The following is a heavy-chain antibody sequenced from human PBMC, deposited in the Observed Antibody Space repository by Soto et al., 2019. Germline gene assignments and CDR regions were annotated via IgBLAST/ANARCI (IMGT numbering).Heavy chain of an antibody. V-gene: IGHV3-30*18. Sequence: QVQLVESGGGVVQPGRSLRLSCAASGFTFSSYGMHWVRQAPGKGLEWVAVISYDGSNKYYADSVKGRFTISRDNSKNTLYLQMNSLRAEDTAVYYCAKDGGYCSGGSCYNNWFDPWGQGTLVTVSS. D-gene: IGHD2-15*01. J-gene: IGHJ5*02. CDR2: ISYDGSNK. CDR1: GFTFSSYG. CDR3: AKDGGYCSGGSCYNNWFDP.